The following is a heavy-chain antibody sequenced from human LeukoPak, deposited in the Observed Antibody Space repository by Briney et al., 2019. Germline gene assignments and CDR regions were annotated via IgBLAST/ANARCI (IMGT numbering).Heavy chain of an antibody. CDR1: GFTFSRFG. J-gene: IGHJ4*02. D-gene: IGHD2-15*01. CDR2: ISSSSSAI. CDR3: AQKGGTDH. V-gene: IGHV3-48*02. Sequence: GGSLRLSCAASGFTFSRFGMNWVRQAPGKGLEWISYISSSSSAIYYADSVKGRFTISRDNAKNSLYLQMNSLRDEDTAVYYCAQKGGTDHWGQGTPVTVSS.